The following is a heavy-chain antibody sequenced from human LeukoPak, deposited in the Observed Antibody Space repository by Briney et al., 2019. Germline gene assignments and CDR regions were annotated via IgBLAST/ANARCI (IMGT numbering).Heavy chain of an antibody. CDR1: GFTFSSYW. J-gene: IGHJ6*03. D-gene: IGHD1-26*01. Sequence: GGSLRLSCAASGFTFSSYWMSWVRQAPGKGLKWVANIKQDESEKYYVDSVKGRFTISRDNAKNSLYLQMNSLRAEDTAVYYCARERGRVGATHRYMDVWGKGTTVTVSS. V-gene: IGHV3-7*01. CDR3: ARERGRVGATHRYMDV. CDR2: IKQDESEK.